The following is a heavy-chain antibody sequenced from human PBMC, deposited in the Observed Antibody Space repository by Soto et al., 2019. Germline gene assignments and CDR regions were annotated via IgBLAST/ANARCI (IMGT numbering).Heavy chain of an antibody. CDR1: GGSISSYY. CDR2: IYYSGST. D-gene: IGHD5-12*01. CDR3: ARLDSGYDFASPYYFDY. Sequence: SETLSLTCTVSGGSISSYYWSWIRQPPGKGLEWIGYIYYSGSTNYNPSLKSRVTISVDTSKNQFSLKLSSVTAADTAVYYCARLDSGYDFASPYYFDYWGQGTLVTVSS. V-gene: IGHV4-59*08. J-gene: IGHJ4*02.